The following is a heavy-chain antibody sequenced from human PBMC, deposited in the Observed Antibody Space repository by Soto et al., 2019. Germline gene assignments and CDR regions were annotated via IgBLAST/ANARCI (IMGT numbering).Heavy chain of an antibody. CDR2: IWYDGSNK. J-gene: IGHJ6*02. V-gene: IGHV3-33*08. D-gene: IGHD3-10*01. CDR3: ARDSMETYYYGSGSRRNYYGMDV. Sequence: GGSLRLSCAASGFTFSSYGMHWVRQAPGKGLEWVAVIWYDGSNKYYADSVKGRFSISRDNSKNTLYLQMNSLRAEDTAVYYCARDSMETYYYGSGSRRNYYGMDVWGQGTTVTVSS. CDR1: GFTFSSYG.